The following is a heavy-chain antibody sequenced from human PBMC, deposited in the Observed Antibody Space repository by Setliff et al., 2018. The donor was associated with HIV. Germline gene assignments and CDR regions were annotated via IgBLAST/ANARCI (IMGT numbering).Heavy chain of an antibody. Sequence: PSETLSLTCNVSGGSISSSSYYWGWIRQPPGKGLEWIGSIYYSGSTYYNPPLKSRATISVDTSKNQFSLKLSSVTAADTAVYYCAISYYYGSGIPGYYFDYWGQGTLVTVSS. CDR3: AISYYYGSGIPGYYFDY. CDR2: IYYSGST. V-gene: IGHV4-39*01. J-gene: IGHJ4*02. CDR1: GGSISSSSYY. D-gene: IGHD3-10*01.